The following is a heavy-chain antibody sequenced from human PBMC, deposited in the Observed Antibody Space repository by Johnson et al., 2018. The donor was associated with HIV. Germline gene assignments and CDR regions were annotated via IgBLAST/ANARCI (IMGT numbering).Heavy chain of an antibody. CDR1: GFTFSSYA. Sequence: VQVVESGGGVVQPGRSLRLSCAASGFTFSSYAMHWVRQAPGKGLEWVAVISYDGSNKYYADSVKGRFTISRDNSKNTLYLQMNSLRAEDTAVYYCAGGVNGAFDIWGQGTMVTVSS. CDR3: AGGVNGAFDI. V-gene: IGHV3-30-3*01. J-gene: IGHJ3*02. CDR2: ISYDGSNK. D-gene: IGHD2-8*01.